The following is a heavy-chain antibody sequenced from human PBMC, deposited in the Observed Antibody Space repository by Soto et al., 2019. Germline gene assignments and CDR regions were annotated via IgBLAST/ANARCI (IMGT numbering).Heavy chain of an antibody. J-gene: IGHJ6*02. D-gene: IGHD6-13*01. CDR2: MNPNSCNT. CDR3: ARVGRFRAAAGKRDDYYYGMDV. CDR1: GYTFTSYD. Sequence: ASVKVSCKASGYTFTSYDINWVRQATGQGLEWMGWMNPNSCNTGYAQKFQGRVTMTRNTSISTAYMELSSLRSEDTAVYYCARVGRFRAAAGKRDDYYYGMDVWGQGTTVTVSS. V-gene: IGHV1-8*01.